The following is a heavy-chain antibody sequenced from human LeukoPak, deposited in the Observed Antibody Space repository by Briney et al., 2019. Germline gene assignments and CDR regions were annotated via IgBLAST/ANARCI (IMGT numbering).Heavy chain of an antibody. D-gene: IGHD2/OR15-2a*01. CDR1: GGSISNYY. Sequence: PSETLSLTCTVSGGSISNYYWSWIRQPPGKGLEWIGYIYYSGSTNYNPSLKSRVTISVDTSKSKFSLKLSSVTAADTAVYYCARLNFRDLDYWGQGTLVTVSS. V-gene: IGHV4-59*08. J-gene: IGHJ4*02. CDR2: IYYSGST. CDR3: ARLNFRDLDY.